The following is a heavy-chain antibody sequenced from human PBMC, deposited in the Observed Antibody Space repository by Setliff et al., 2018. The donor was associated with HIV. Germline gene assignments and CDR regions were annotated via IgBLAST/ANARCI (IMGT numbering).Heavy chain of an antibody. CDR2: ICVYNGKI. CDR3: ARDYGSSPYAVFDS. D-gene: IGHD6-13*01. V-gene: IGHV1-18*01. CDR1: GYTFTNFG. Sequence: ASVKVSCKASGYTFTNFGISWVRQASGQGLEWMGWICVYNGKIDYAQKFQGRVTMTTETSTSTAHMELRSLRSDDTAVYYCARDYGSSPYAVFDSWGQGTLVTVSS. J-gene: IGHJ4*02.